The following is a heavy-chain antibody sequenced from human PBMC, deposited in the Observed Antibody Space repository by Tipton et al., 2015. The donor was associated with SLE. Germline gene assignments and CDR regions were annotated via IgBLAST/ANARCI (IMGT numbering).Heavy chain of an antibody. V-gene: IGHV4-59*01. D-gene: IGHD6-13*01. J-gene: IGHJ4*02. CDR2: IYYSGST. Sequence: TLSLTCTVSGGSISSYYWSWIRQPPGKGLEWIGYIYYSGSTNYNPSLKSRVTISVDTSKNQFSLKLSSVTAADTAVYYCAIESSWDPLFDSGGQGTLVTVSS. CDR3: AIESSWDPLFDS. CDR1: GGSISSYY.